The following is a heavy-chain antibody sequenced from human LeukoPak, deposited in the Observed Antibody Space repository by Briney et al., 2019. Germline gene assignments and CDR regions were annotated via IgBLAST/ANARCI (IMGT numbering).Heavy chain of an antibody. CDR2: ISLFGLT. CDR1: GFTFSTYE. J-gene: IGHJ4*02. V-gene: IGHV4-4*02. Sequence: GSLRLSCAASGFTFSTYEMNWVRQAPGKGLEWIGEISLFGLTNYNPSLKSRVTMSLDKSKNHLSLNLTSVTAADTAVYYCSRENWAFSPFGYWGQGTLVTVPS. D-gene: IGHD3-16*01. CDR3: SRENWAFSPFGY.